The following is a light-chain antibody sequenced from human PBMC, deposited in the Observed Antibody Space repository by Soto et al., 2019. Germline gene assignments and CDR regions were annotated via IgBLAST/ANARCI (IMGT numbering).Light chain of an antibody. Sequence: DIQMTQSPSSVSASFGDRVSITCGASQDISSWLAWYQQKTGKAPKILIYAASNLQSGVPSRFSGSGSGTDLNLSISRLQPEDFATYFCQKANSFPLTCGGGTKVDIK. CDR2: AAS. J-gene: IGKJ4*01. V-gene: IGKV1-12*01. CDR1: QDISSW. CDR3: QKANSFPLT.